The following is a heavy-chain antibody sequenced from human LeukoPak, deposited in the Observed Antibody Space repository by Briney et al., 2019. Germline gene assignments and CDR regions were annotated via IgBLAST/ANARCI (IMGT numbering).Heavy chain of an antibody. CDR2: ISISGDTT. CDR1: GFTFSSYA. J-gene: IGHJ4*02. CDR3: ARDLTHYFDY. Sequence: GGSLRLSCAASGFTFSSYAMTWVRQAPGKGLELVSAISISGDTTYYADAVKGRFTISRDNSKNTMYLQMNSLRVEDTAVYYCARDLTHYFDYWGQGTLVTVSS. V-gene: IGHV3-23*01.